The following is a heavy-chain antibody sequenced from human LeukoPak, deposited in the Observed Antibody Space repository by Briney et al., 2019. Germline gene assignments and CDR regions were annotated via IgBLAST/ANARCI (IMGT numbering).Heavy chain of an antibody. J-gene: IGHJ4*02. CDR3: ARESGYSGYDSLGY. CDR1: GYTFTGYY. Sequence: ASVKVSCKASGYTFTGYYMHWVRQAPGQGLEWMGWINPNSGGTNYAQKFQGRVTMTRDTSISTAYIELSGLRFDDTAVYYCARESGYSGYDSLGYWGQGTLVTVSS. D-gene: IGHD5-12*01. V-gene: IGHV1-2*02. CDR2: INPNSGGT.